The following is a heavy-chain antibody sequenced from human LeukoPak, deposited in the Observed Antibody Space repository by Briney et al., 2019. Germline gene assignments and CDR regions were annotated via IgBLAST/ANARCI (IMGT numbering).Heavy chain of an antibody. V-gene: IGHV1-18*01. CDR3: ARYNYGSGSLVGDTPDY. D-gene: IGHD3-10*01. Sequence: ASVKVSCKASGYTFTSYGISWVRQAPGQGLEWMGWISAYNGNTNYAQKLQGRVTMTTDTSTSTAYMELRSLRSDDPAVYYCARYNYGSGSLVGDTPDYWGQGTLVTVSS. CDR2: ISAYNGNT. J-gene: IGHJ4*02. CDR1: GYTFTSYG.